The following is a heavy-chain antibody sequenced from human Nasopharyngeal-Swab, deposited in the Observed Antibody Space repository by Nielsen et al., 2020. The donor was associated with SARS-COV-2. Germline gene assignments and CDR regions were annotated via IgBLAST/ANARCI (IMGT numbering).Heavy chain of an antibody. CDR2: INHSGST. V-gene: IGHV4-34*01. D-gene: IGHD5-18*01. Sequence: SETLSLTCAVYGGSFSGYYWSWIRQPPGKGLEWIGEINHSGSTNYNPSLKSRVTISVDTSKNQFSLKLSSVTAADTAVYYCARNGYSYVPYYYYYYMDVWGKGTTVTVSS. CDR1: GGSFSGYY. J-gene: IGHJ6*03. CDR3: ARNGYSYVPYYYYYYMDV.